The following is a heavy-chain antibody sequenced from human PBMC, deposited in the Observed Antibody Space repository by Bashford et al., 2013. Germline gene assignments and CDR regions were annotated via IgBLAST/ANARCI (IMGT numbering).Heavy chain of an antibody. CDR1: GFTFSDKY. D-gene: IGHD6-19*01. J-gene: IGHJ6*02. CDR2: INLDSGDT. Sequence: ASVKVSCKASGFTFSDKYIHWVRQAPGQGLEWMGWINLDSGDTNYAQNFQDRVTMTRDTSISTAYMELSGLRSEDTAVFFCARFLAVAGSYYIGMDVWGQGTTVTVSS. CDR3: ARFLAVAGSYYIGMDV. V-gene: IGHV1-2*02.